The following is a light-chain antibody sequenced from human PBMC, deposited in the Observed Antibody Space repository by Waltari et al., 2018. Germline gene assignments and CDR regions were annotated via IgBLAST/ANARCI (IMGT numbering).Light chain of an antibody. Sequence: DIQMTQSPSSLAASVGDRVTIACRTSQSSSNYLNWYQQKPGKAPKLLIYAASTLQSGVPSRFSGSGSGTDFTLTISSLQPEDFATYYCEQSYNIPTFGGGPKVEIK. CDR2: AAS. CDR1: QSSSNY. J-gene: IGKJ4*01. CDR3: EQSYNIPT. V-gene: IGKV1-39*01.